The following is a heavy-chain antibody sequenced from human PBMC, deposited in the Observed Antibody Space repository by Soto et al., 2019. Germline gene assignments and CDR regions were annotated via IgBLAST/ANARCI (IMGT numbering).Heavy chain of an antibody. CDR2: ISWDGERT. Sequence: EVRLVESGGVVVQPGGSLRLSCAASGFIFGDYTMHWVRQSPGKGLEWVSLISWDGERTSYADSVRGRFTVSRDNSKNSLSLQMNSLRAEDTALYYCAKVFRGIIFGFDSWGPGTLVSVSS. V-gene: IGHV3-43*01. D-gene: IGHD3-10*01. CDR1: GFIFGDYT. CDR3: AKVFRGIIFGFDS. J-gene: IGHJ4*02.